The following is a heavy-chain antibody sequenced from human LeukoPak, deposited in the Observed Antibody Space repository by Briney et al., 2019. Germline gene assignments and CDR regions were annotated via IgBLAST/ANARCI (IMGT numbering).Heavy chain of an antibody. V-gene: IGHV1-69*05. D-gene: IGHD3-10*01. CDR3: AREVGLWFGELLAYDYMDV. J-gene: IGHJ6*03. Sequence: SVKVSCKASGGTFSSYAISWVRQAPGQGLEWMGGIIPIFGTANYAQKFQGRVTMTTDTSTSTAYMELRSLRSDDTAVYYCAREVGLWFGELLAYDYMDVWGKGTTVTVSS. CDR1: GGTFSSYA. CDR2: IIPIFGTA.